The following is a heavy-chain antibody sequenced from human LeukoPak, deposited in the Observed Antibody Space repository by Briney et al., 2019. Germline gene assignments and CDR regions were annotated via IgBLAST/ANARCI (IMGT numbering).Heavy chain of an antibody. CDR3: AKRVGSYHFDS. CDR2: ISGSGGST. CDR1: GFTFSAYA. V-gene: IGHV3-23*01. Sequence: GGSLRLSCAASGFTFSAYAMSWVRQAPGKGLEWLSYISGSGGSTYYADSVKGRSTISRDNSKNTLYLQMNSLRAEDTALYYCAKRVGSYHFDSWGQGTLVTVSS. J-gene: IGHJ4*02. D-gene: IGHD3-16*02.